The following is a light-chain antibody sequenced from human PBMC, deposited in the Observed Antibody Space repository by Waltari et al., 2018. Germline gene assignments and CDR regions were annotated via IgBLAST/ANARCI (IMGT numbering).Light chain of an antibody. CDR2: KAS. V-gene: IGKV1-5*03. CDR1: QSIPRW. Sequence: DIQMTQPPSPLSASVGDRVTITCRASQSIPRWLAWYQQKPGRAPKLLIYKASILESGVPSRFSGGGSGTEFTLTISSLQPDDFATYYCQHYDSYSATFGRGTKVEIK. CDR3: QHYDSYSAT. J-gene: IGKJ4*02.